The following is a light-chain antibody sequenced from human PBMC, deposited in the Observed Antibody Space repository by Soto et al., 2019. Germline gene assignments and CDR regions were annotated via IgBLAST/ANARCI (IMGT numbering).Light chain of an antibody. CDR3: HQYASSFGT. CDR1: QSVSSSY. Sequence: EIVLTQSPGTLSLSPGERATLSCRASQSVSSSYLAWYQQQPGQAPRLLIYGASSRATGIPDRFSGSGSGTDFTLTISRLEPEDFALYYCHQYASSFGTFGQGTKVDIK. J-gene: IGKJ1*01. V-gene: IGKV3-20*01. CDR2: GAS.